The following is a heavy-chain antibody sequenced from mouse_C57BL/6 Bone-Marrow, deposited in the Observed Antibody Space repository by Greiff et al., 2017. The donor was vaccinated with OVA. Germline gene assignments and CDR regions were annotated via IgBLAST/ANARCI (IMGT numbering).Heavy chain of an antibody. Sequence: EVQLQQSGPELVKPGASVKIPCKASGYTFTDYNMDWVKQSHGKSLEWIGDINPNNGGTIYNQKFKGKATLTVDKSSSTAYMELRSLTSEDTAVYYCARSYGSSFYYYAMDYWGQGTSVTVSS. CDR2: INPNNGGT. D-gene: IGHD1-1*01. J-gene: IGHJ4*01. CDR3: ARSYGSSFYYYAMDY. V-gene: IGHV1-18*01. CDR1: GYTFTDYN.